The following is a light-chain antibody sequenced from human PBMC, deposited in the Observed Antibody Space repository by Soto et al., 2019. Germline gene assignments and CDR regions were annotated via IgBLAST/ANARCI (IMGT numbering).Light chain of an antibody. V-gene: IGKV1-5*01. J-gene: IGKJ4*01. Sequence: DIQMTQSPSTLSASVGDRVTITCRASQSISSWLAWYQQKPGKATKLLIYDASSLESGVPSRFSGSGSGTEFTLTISSLQPDDFATYYCPQYNRYSPLTFGGGTKVDIK. CDR1: QSISSW. CDR3: PQYNRYSPLT. CDR2: DAS.